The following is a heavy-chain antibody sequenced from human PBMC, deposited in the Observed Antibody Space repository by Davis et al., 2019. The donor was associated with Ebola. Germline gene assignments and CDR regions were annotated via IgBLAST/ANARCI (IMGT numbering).Heavy chain of an antibody. D-gene: IGHD2-2*01. CDR3: AREWAGIVVVPAAISPFDP. CDR2: IYSGGST. J-gene: IGHJ5*02. V-gene: IGHV3-53*05. CDR1: GFTVSSNY. Sequence: GESLKISCAASGFTVSSNYMSWVRQAPGKGLEWVSVIYSGGSTYYADSVKGRFTISRDNSKNTLYLQMNSLRSDDTAVYYCAREWAGIVVVPAAISPFDPWGQGTLVTVSS.